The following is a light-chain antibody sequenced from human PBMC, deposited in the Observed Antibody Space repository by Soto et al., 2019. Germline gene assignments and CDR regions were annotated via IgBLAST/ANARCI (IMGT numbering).Light chain of an antibody. J-gene: IGKJ3*01. Sequence: DLVMTQSPLSLPDTPGEPASISCRSSQSLLHSNGYNYLDWYLQKQGQSPQLLIYLGSNRASGVTDMFSGSGSGTDFTLKISRVEAEDVGVYYCKQARQTRFTFGPGTKVDIK. V-gene: IGKV2-28*01. CDR1: QSLLHSNGYNY. CDR2: LGS. CDR3: KQARQTRFT.